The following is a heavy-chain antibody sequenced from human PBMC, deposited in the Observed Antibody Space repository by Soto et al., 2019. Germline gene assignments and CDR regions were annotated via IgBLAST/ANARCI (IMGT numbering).Heavy chain of an antibody. CDR2: ISGSGGST. Sequence: GGSLRLSCAASGFTFSSYAMSWVRQAPGKGLEWVSAISGSGGSTYYADSVKGRFTISRDNSKNTLYLQMNSLRAEDTAVYYCAKDQPYYDFWSGYRPIDYWGQGTLVTVSS. D-gene: IGHD3-3*01. CDR3: AKDQPYYDFWSGYRPIDY. J-gene: IGHJ4*02. V-gene: IGHV3-23*01. CDR1: GFTFSSYA.